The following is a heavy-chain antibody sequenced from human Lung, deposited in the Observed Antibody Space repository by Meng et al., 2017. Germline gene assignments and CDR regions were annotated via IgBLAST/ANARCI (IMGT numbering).Heavy chain of an antibody. CDR3: ARFETVGVATGDF. D-gene: IGHD2-15*01. V-gene: IGHV3-21*01. CDR2: ISSDSRYI. J-gene: IGHJ4*02. CDR1: GFTFSNYS. Sequence: EVQLVESGGGLVTPGGSLRLSCAASGFTFSNYSMNWVRRAPGKGLEWVSSISSDSRYIFYADSVKGRFTISRDNAKNSLYLLMIGLRPEDTAVFYCARFETVGVATGDFWGQGTLVTVSS.